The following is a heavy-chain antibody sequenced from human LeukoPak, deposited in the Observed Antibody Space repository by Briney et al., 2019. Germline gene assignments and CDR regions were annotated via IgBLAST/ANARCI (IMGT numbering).Heavy chain of an antibody. CDR1: GFTFSSYS. J-gene: IGHJ4*02. V-gene: IGHV3-21*01. CDR2: ISSSSSYI. CDR3: ARDNPTSPVTYYYDSSGYYYD. Sequence: GGSLRLSCAASGFTFSSYSMNWVRQAPGKGLEWVSSISSSSSYIYYADSVKGRFTISRDNAKNSLYLQMNSLRAEDTAVYYCARDNPTSPVTYYYDSSGYYYDWGQGTLVTVSS. D-gene: IGHD3-22*01.